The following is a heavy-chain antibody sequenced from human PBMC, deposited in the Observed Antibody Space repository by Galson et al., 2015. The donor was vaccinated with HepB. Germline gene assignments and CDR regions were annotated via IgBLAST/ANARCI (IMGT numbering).Heavy chain of an antibody. V-gene: IGHV3-30*18. Sequence: SCAASQFTFSSYGMHWVRQAPGKGLEWVALISYDGSNQYYADSVKGRYTISRDNSKNTLYLQMNSLRAEDTAVYYCAKDLNRIAAAGKDDYYYYYYGMDVWGQGTTVTVSS. J-gene: IGHJ6*02. D-gene: IGHD6-13*01. CDR2: ISYDGSNQ. CDR3: AKDLNRIAAAGKDDYYYYYYGMDV. CDR1: QFTFSSYG.